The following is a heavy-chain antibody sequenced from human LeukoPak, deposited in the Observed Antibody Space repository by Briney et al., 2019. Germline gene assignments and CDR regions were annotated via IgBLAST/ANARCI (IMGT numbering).Heavy chain of an antibody. V-gene: IGHV4-39*07. J-gene: IGHJ4*02. CDR3: ARVSGYDWESSYDY. D-gene: IGHD5-12*01. Sequence: SETLSLTCTVSGGSISSRPYCWGWIRQPPGKGLEWLGSFYYSGSTYYKPSLKSRVTISVDTSKNQISLKLSSVTAADTAVYYCARVSGYDWESSYDYWGQGTLVTVSS. CDR1: GGSISSRPYC. CDR2: FYYSGST.